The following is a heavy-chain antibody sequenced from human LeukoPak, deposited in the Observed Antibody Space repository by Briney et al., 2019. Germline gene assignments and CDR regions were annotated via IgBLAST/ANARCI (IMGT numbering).Heavy chain of an antibody. V-gene: IGHV4-59*08. D-gene: IGHD6-19*01. CDR2: IYYSGST. CDR3: ARLGVAGYNWFDH. J-gene: IGHJ5*02. Sequence: SETLSLTCTVSGGSISSYYWSWIRQPPGKGLEWIGYIYYSGSTNYNPSLKSRVTISVDTSKNQFSLKLSSVTAADTAVYYCARLGVAGYNWFDHWGQGTLVTVSS. CDR1: GGSISSYY.